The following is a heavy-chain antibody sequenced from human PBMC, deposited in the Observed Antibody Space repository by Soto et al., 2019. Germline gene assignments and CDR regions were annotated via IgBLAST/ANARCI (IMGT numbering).Heavy chain of an antibody. V-gene: IGHV3-7*03. D-gene: IGHD3-16*02. CDR3: ARYRSLDP. Sequence: GGSLRLSCADDGFILRNYWTSWVRPAPGMGLQWVASVKADGSEKYYVDPVKGRFTISRENAKNSLYLQMNSLRAEDTAVYYCARYRSLDPWGQGSLVTVSS. CDR2: VKADGSEK. CDR1: GFILRNYW. J-gene: IGHJ5*02.